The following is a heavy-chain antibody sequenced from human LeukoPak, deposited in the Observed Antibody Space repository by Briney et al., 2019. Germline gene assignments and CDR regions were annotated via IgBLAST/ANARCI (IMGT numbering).Heavy chain of an antibody. V-gene: IGHV4-34*01. J-gene: IGHJ4*02. CDR2: INHSGST. CDR1: GGSFSGYY. CDR3: ARRYCSGGSCYSTWYFDY. D-gene: IGHD2-15*01. Sequence: SETLSLTCAVYGGSFSGYYWSWICQPPGKGLEWIGEINHSGSTNYNPSLKSRVTISVDKSKNQFSLKLSSVTAADTAVYYCARRYCSGGSCYSTWYFDYWGQGTLVTVSS.